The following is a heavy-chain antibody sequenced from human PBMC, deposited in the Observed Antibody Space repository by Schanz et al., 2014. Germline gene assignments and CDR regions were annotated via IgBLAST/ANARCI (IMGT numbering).Heavy chain of an antibody. CDR3: ARAPVTVGPYHYYMDV. J-gene: IGHJ6*03. CDR2: IIPILDKT. CDR1: GGTFSSST. V-gene: IGHV1-69*08. D-gene: IGHD4-17*01. Sequence: QVQLVQSGAEVMKPGSSVKVSCKASGGTFSSSTLTWVRQAPGQGLEWMGRIIPILDKTNYAQKFQGRVTMTADKSTSTVYMEVSGLRSEDTAVYYCARAPVTVGPYHYYMDVWGKGTTVTVSS.